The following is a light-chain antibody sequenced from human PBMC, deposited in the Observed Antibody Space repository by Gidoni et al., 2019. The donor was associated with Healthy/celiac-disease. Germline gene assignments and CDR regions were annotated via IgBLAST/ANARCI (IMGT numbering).Light chain of an antibody. CDR3: QQRSNWPPLS. J-gene: IGKJ4*01. CDR2: DAS. Sequence: IVLTQSLSTLSLSPGQRATLSCRASQSVSIYLAWYQQKPGQAPRLLIYDASNRATGIPARFSGSGYGTDFTLTISSLEPEDFAVYYCQQRSNWPPLSFGGGTKVEIK. CDR1: QSVSIY. V-gene: IGKV3-11*01.